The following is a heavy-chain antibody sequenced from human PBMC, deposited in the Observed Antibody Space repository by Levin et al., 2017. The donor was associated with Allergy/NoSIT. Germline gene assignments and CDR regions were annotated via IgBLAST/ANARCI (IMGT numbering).Heavy chain of an antibody. CDR1: GYTFTGYY. CDR3: ARTEYCSSTSCYSTSDDYGMDV. V-gene: IGHV1-2*04. D-gene: IGHD2-2*02. Sequence: VASVKVSCKASGYTFTGYYMHWVRQAPGQGLEWMGWINPNSGGTNYAQKFQGWVTMTRDTSISTAYMELSRLRSDDTAVYYCARTEYCSSTSCYSTSDDYGMDVWGQGTTVTVSS. CDR2: INPNSGGT. J-gene: IGHJ6*02.